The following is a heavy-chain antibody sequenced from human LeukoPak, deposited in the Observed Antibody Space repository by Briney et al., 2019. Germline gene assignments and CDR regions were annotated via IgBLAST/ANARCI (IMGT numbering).Heavy chain of an antibody. CDR1: GYTFTSYA. V-gene: IGHV1-3*01. CDR2: ISAGNGNT. CDR3: ARAYCSSTSCPPPSDY. J-gene: IGHJ4*02. D-gene: IGHD2-2*01. Sequence: ASVKVSCKASGYTFTSYAMHWMRQAPGQRLEWMGWISAGNGNTKYSQKFQGRVTITRDTSASTAYMELSSLRSEDTAVYYCARAYCSSTSCPPPSDYWGQGTLVTVSS.